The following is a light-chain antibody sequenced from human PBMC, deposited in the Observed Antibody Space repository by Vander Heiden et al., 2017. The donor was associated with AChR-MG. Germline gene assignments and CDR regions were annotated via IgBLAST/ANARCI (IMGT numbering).Light chain of an antibody. V-gene: IGKV1-27*01. CDR2: AAS. CDR3: QKYNSVPRT. J-gene: IGKJ1*01. Sequence: DIQMTQSPSSLSASVGDRVTLTCRASQGISNYLAWYQQKPGKVPKLLIYAASTLQSGGPSRFSGSGSGTDFTLTISSLQPEDVATYYCQKYNSVPRTFGQGTKVEIK. CDR1: QGISNY.